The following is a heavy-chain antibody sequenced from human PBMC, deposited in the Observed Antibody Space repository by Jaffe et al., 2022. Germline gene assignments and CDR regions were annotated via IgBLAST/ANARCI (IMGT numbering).Heavy chain of an antibody. CDR3: ARMGIVSIDY. J-gene: IGHJ4*02. V-gene: IGHV4-4*02. CDR1: GGSISNSNW. Sequence: QVRLQESGPGLVKPSGTLSLTCAVSGGSISNSNWWSWIRQPPGKGLEWIGEIHRSGSTNYNPSLKSRLTISLDKSKNQFSLELSSVTAADTAVYFCARMGIVSIDYWGQGTLVTVSS. CDR2: IHRSGST. D-gene: IGHD2-2*03.